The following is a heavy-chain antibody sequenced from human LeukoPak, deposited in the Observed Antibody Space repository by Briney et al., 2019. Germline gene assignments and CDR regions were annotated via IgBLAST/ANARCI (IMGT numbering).Heavy chain of an antibody. J-gene: IGHJ4*02. CDR3: AKGQLATDH. CDR1: GFTFSSYA. V-gene: IGHV3-23*01. CDR2: ISGSGGST. D-gene: IGHD6-13*01. Sequence: PGGSLRLSCAASGFTFSSYAMSWVRQAPGKRLEWVSTISGSGGSTYYADSVKGRFTISRDNSKNMLYLQVNSLRAEDTAVYYCAKGQLATDHWGQGTLVTVSS.